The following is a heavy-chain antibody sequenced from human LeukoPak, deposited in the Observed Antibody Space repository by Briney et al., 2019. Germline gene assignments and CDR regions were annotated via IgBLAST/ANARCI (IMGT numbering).Heavy chain of an antibody. Sequence: TFTSYGIXXVRQAPGQGLEWMGWISAYNGNTNYAQKLQGRVTMNTDTSTSTAYMELRSLRADDTAVYYCARSFYGDYYYYYYMDVWGKGTTVTVSS. CDR3: ARSFYGDYYYYYYMDV. D-gene: IGHD4-17*01. J-gene: IGHJ6*03. V-gene: IGHV1-18*01. CDR2: ISAYNGNT. CDR1: TFTSYG.